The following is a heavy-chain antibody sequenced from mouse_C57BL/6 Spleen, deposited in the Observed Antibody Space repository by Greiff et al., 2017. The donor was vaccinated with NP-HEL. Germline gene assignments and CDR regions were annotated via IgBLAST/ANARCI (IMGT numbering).Heavy chain of an antibody. J-gene: IGHJ3*01. D-gene: IGHD1-1*01. CDR1: GYTFTSSW. V-gene: IGHV1-69*01. Sequence: QVQLQQPGAELVMPGASVKLSCKASGYTFTSSWMHWVKQRPGQGLEWIGEIDPSDSYTNYNQKFKGKSTLTVDKSSSTAYMQLSSLTSEDSAVYYCALYYGSSYSAYWGQGALVTVSA. CDR3: ALYYGSSYSAY. CDR2: IDPSDSYT.